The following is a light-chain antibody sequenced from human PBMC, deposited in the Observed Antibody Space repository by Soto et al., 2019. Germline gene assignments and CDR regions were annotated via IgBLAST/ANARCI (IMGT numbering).Light chain of an antibody. J-gene: IGKJ5*01. CDR2: DSS. CDR1: QSVRSY. V-gene: IGKV3-11*01. Sequence: ELVLTQSPATLSLSPGERATLSCRSSQSVRSYFAWYQQKPGQAPRLLIYDSSNRATGIPARFSGSGSGTDFTLAISRLEPEDFAVYYWPQCGDSPPSTFGQRTRLEIK. CDR3: PQCGDSPPST.